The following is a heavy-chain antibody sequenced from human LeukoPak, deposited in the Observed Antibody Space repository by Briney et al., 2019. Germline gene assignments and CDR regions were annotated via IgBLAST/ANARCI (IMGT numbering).Heavy chain of an antibody. CDR2: VFYSGSA. CDR1: GGSISSNSYY. V-gene: IGHV4-39*07. CDR3: ASSLLFLEWLPRGYYFDN. D-gene: IGHD3-3*01. Sequence: SETLSLTCTVSGGSISSNSYYWGWIRQPPGRGLEWIGHVFYSGSAYSNPSLKSRVTISVDTSKNQFSLKLTSVTAADMAVYYCASSLLFLEWLPRGYYFDNWGQGTLVTVSS. J-gene: IGHJ4*02.